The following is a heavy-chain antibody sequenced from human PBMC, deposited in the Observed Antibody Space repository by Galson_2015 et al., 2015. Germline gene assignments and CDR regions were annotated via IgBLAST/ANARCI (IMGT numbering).Heavy chain of an antibody. J-gene: IGHJ4*02. CDR3: TNPGYGSSVYY. Sequence: SLRLSCAASGFTFSRYAMSWVRQAPGKGLEWVSGVSSSGGSSYADSVKGRFTTSRANSKNTLYLQMGSLRADDTAVYYSTNPGYGSSVYYWGQGTLVTVSS. D-gene: IGHD6-6*01. CDR2: VSSSGGS. V-gene: IGHV3-23*01. CDR1: GFTFSRYA.